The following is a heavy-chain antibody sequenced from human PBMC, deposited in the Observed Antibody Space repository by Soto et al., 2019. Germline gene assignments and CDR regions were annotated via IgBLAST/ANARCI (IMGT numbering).Heavy chain of an antibody. CDR2: IYHSGTT. CDR1: GGSINDYY. J-gene: IGHJ5*01. V-gene: IGHV4-59*01. CDR3: ARHRRSSSWFDS. D-gene: IGHD6-19*01. Sequence: SETLSLTCTVSGGSINDYYWSWIRQPPGKGLEWIGYIYHSGTTNYNPSLKSRVTISRDTSRNQFSLRLTSVTAADTAVYYCARHRRSSSWFDSWGQGTRVTVSS.